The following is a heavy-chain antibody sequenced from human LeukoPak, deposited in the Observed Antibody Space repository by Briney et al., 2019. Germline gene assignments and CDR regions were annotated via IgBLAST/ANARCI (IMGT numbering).Heavy chain of an antibody. J-gene: IGHJ4*02. CDR3: ARGREANIAAAGTFDY. D-gene: IGHD6-13*01. CDR1: GFTFSSYG. CDR2: ISYDGSNK. Sequence: GGSLRLSCAASGFTFSSYGMHWVRQAPGKGLVWVAVISYDGSNKYYADSVKGRFTISRDNSKNTLYLQMNSLRAEDTAVYYCARGREANIAAAGTFDYWGQGTLVTVSS. V-gene: IGHV3-30*03.